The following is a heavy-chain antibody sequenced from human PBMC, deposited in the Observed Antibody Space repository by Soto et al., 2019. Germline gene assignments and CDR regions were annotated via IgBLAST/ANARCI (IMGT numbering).Heavy chain of an antibody. J-gene: IGHJ6*04. CDR3: ARDLISIPGDV. Sequence: SETLSLTCTVSGGSISSYYWSWIRQPPGKGLEWIGYIYYTGSTNYNPSLESRVTISLDTSKNQFSLKLTSVSAADTAVYYCARDLISIPGDVWGKGTTVTVSS. V-gene: IGHV4-59*01. CDR2: IYYTGST. D-gene: IGHD2-21*01. CDR1: GGSISSYY.